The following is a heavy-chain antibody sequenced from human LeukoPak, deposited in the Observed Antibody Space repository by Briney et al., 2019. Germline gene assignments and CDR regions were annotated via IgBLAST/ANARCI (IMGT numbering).Heavy chain of an antibody. D-gene: IGHD1-1*01. Sequence: VGSLRLSCGASGFRLGSYSMDWVRQAPGKGLEWVSHINSGSYTIYYADSVKGRFTISRDNAGNSLYLQMNSLRDEDTAVYYCARVLLERPGIDSFDMWGQGTMVTVSS. CDR2: INSGSYTI. J-gene: IGHJ3*02. CDR1: GFRLGSYS. V-gene: IGHV3-48*02. CDR3: ARVLLERPGIDSFDM.